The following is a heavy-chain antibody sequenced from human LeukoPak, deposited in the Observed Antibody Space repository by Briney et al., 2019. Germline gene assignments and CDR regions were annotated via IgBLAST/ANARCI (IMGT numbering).Heavy chain of an antibody. CDR3: ASEYYDFWSGYYTDNWFDP. V-gene: IGHV3-7*01. D-gene: IGHD3-3*01. CDR1: GFTFSSYW. CDR2: IKQDGSEK. Sequence: GGSLRLSCAASGFTFSSYWMSWVRQAPGKGLEWVANIKQDGSEKYYVDSVKGRFTISRDNAKNSLYLQMNSLRAEDTAVYYCASEYYDFWSGYYTDNWFDPWGQGTLVTVSS. J-gene: IGHJ5*02.